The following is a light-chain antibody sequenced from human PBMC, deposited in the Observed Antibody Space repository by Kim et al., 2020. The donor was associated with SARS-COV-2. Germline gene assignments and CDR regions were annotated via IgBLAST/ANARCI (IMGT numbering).Light chain of an antibody. CDR1: PGVSIY. J-gene: IGKJ2*01. CDR3: QHRSNWYT. V-gene: IGKV3-11*01. Sequence: LSPGDPATHPCRASPGVSIYLAWYQHKPGQAPRLLISDASNRATGIPPRFTGSGSETDFTLTITSLEPEDSAVYYCQHRSNWYTFGQGTKLEI. CDR2: DAS.